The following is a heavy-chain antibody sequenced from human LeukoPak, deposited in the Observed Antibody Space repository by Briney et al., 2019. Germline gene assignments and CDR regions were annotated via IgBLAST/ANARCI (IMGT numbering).Heavy chain of an antibody. CDR3: ARGPNYYYYMDV. V-gene: IGHV1-8*03. J-gene: IGHJ6*03. Sequence: ASVKVSCKASGYTFTGYDINWVRQATGQGLEWMGWMNPNSGNTGYAQKFQGRVTITRNTSISTAYMELSSLRSEDTAVYYCARGPNYYYYMDVWGEGTTVTVSS. CDR1: GYTFTGYD. CDR2: MNPNSGNT.